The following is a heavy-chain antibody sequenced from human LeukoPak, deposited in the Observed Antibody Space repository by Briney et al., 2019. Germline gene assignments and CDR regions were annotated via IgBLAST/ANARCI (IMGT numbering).Heavy chain of an antibody. CDR2: ISSGSSAI. CDR3: ARTDSGYRNTYFDY. D-gene: IGHD5-12*01. J-gene: IGHJ4*02. Sequence: KPGRSLRLPCAASGFTFNDYYMNWIRQAPGKGLEWVSYISSGSSAIYYADSVKGRFTISRDNAKNSLYLQMDSLRAEDTAVYYCARTDSGYRNTYFDYWGQGTLVTVSS. CDR1: GFTFNDYY. V-gene: IGHV3-11*01.